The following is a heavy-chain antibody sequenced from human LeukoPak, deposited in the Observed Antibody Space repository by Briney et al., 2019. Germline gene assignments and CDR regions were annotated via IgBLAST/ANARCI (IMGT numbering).Heavy chain of an antibody. CDR2: IGSGADL. CDR3: AKDWTPHNRVYDCLDA. Sequence: GGSLRLSCVGSGFAFGVHAMSWVRQAPGKGPEWVATIGSGADLFYAESVKGRFTISGDDPRNTVWLQMDSLRAEDTALYYCAKDWTPHNRVYDCLDAWGQGTQVTVSS. V-gene: IGHV3-23*01. J-gene: IGHJ5*02. D-gene: IGHD3-16*01. CDR1: GFAFGVHA.